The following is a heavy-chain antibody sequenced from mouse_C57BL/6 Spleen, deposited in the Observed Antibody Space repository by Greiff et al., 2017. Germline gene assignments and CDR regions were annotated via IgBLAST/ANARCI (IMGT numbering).Heavy chain of an antibody. CDR3: ARGLRDGYHYFDY. Sequence: QVQLKQPGAELVRPGTSVKLSCKASGYTFTSYWMHWVQQRPGQGLEWIGVIDPSDSYTNYTQKVKGQATLTVDTSSSTAYMQLSSLTSEDSAVYYCARGLRDGYHYFDYWGQGTTLTVSA. J-gene: IGHJ2*01. CDR1: GYTFTSYW. D-gene: IGHD2-3*01. V-gene: IGHV1-59*01. CDR2: IDPSDSYT.